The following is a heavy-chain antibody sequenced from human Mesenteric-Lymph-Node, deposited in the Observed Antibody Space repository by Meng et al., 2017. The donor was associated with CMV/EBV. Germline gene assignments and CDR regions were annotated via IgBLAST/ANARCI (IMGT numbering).Heavy chain of an antibody. CDR2: IYWDDDK. D-gene: IGHD6-13*01. CDR3: AHSSGIAAAGPFYFDY. V-gene: IGHV2-5*02. J-gene: IGHJ4*02. Sequence: QITLKESVPMLVKPTQTIMLTCTFSGFSLSTSGVGVGWIRQPPGKALEWLALIYWDDDKRYSPSLKSRLTITKDTSKNQVVLTMTNMDPVDTATYYCAHSSGIAAAGPFYFDYWGQGTLVTVSS. CDR1: GFSLSTSGVG.